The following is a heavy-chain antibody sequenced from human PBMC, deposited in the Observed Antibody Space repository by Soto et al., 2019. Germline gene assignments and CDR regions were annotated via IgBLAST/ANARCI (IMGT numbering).Heavy chain of an antibody. CDR2: ISGYNGNT. CDR1: GYVFSTYG. V-gene: IGHV1-18*01. CDR3: ARAEVYTSSWYAMDV. Sequence: QLVQSGAEGKKPGAPVKVSCKAPGYVFSTYGIPWVRQAPGQGLEWMGWISGYNGNTDDGQKLQGRVTLTIDASTTTAYMDLRNLKSDDTAVYYCARAEVYTSSWYAMDVWGQGTTVIVSS. J-gene: IGHJ6*02. D-gene: IGHD6-13*01.